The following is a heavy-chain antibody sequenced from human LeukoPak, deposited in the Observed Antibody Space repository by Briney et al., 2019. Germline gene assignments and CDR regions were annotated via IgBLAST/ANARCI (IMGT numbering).Heavy chain of an antibody. V-gene: IGHV4-28*03. J-gene: IGHJ4*02. CDR3: ARVSRMYGSGSYCDS. Sequence: NPSDTLSLTCAVSGYSISSSNWWGWIRQPPGKGLEWIGYIYYSGSTYYNPSLKSRVTMSVDTSKNQFSLKLTSVAAADTAMYYCARVSRMYGSGSYCDSWGQGALVTVSS. D-gene: IGHD3-10*01. CDR1: GYSISSSNW. CDR2: IYYSGST.